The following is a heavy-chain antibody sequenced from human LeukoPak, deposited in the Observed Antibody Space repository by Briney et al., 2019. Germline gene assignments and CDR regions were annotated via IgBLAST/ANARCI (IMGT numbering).Heavy chain of an antibody. J-gene: IGHJ4*02. V-gene: IGHV1-8*01. D-gene: IGHD6-19*01. Sequence: ASVKVSCKASGYTFTRYDINWVRQATGQGLEWMEWMNPDSGNTGYAQKFQGRVTMTRNTSISTAYMELSSLRSEDTAVYYCAKGKAVAGFDYWGQGTLVTVSS. CDR1: GYTFTRYD. CDR3: AKGKAVAGFDY. CDR2: MNPDSGNT.